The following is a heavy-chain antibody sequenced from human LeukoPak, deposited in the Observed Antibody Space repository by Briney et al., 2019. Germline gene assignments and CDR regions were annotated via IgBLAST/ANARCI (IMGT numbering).Heavy chain of an antibody. CDR1: GDTFRTYA. Sequence: SVKVSCKASGDTFRTYAFSWVRQAPGQGLEWMGRIIPIFGTANYAQKFQGRVTITADESTSTAYMELSSLRSEDTAVYYCARDASLGGATTPLFYFDFWGQGTLVTVSS. D-gene: IGHD1-26*01. CDR2: IIPIFGTA. CDR3: ARDASLGGATTPLFYFDF. J-gene: IGHJ4*02. V-gene: IGHV1-69*13.